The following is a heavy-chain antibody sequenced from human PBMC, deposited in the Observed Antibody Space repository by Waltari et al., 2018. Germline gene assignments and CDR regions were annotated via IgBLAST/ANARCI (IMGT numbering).Heavy chain of an antibody. D-gene: IGHD2-21*02. CDR2: ITGDGSGT. J-gene: IGHJ4*02. V-gene: IGHV3-74*03. Sequence: EVQLVESGGGLVQPGGSLRLSCEASGFTLSGYWMHWVRQVPGKGLVWVGRITGDGSGTTYAASVKGRFTISRDNAKNTLFLQMNSLRDEDTAVYYCARYVVVTAGDYWGQGTLVAVSS. CDR3: ARYVVVTAGDY. CDR1: GFTLSGYW.